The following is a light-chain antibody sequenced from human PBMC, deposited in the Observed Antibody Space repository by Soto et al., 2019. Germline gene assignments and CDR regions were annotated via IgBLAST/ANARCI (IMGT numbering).Light chain of an antibody. Sequence: DIQMTQSPSSLSASVGDRVTITCRASQSISSYLNWYQQKPGKAPKLLIYAASSLHSGVPSRFSGSGSGTNFTLTISSLQPEDFATYYCQQAASFPITFGQGTRLEIK. CDR3: QQAASFPIT. V-gene: IGKV1-39*01. J-gene: IGKJ5*01. CDR1: QSISSY. CDR2: AAS.